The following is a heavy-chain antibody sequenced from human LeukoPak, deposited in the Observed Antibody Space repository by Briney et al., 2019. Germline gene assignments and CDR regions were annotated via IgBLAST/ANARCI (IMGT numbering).Heavy chain of an antibody. CDR3: AKDMGGDYGGTLDY. J-gene: IGHJ4*02. V-gene: IGHV3-43*01. Sequence: GRSLRLSCAASGFTFDNDSMHWVRHAPGNGLGWVSLVTWDGGITNYADSVHGRFTISRENSKNSLYLQMISLRTEDAALYYCAKDMGGDYGGTLDYWGQGTLVTVSS. CDR2: VTWDGGIT. D-gene: IGHD4-17*01. CDR1: GFTFDNDS.